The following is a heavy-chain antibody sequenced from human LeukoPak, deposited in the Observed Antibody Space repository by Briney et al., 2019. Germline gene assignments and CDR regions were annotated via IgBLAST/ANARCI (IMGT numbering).Heavy chain of an antibody. J-gene: IGHJ4*02. CDR2: ISWNSGSI. CDR3: AKGEGSYYYGSGSTSDY. V-gene: IGHV3-9*01. D-gene: IGHD3-10*01. Sequence: GGSLRLSCAASGFTFDDYAMHWVRQAPGKGLEWVSGISWNSGSIGYADSVKGRFTISRDNAKNSLYLQMNSLRAEDTALYYCAKGEGSYYYGSGSTSDYWGQGTLVTVSS. CDR1: GFTFDDYA.